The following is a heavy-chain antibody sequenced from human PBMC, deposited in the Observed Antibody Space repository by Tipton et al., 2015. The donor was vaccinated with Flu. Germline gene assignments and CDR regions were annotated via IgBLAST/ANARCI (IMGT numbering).Heavy chain of an antibody. J-gene: IGHJ4*02. CDR2: VRFDGNSE. CDR1: RPIFSGYG. Sequence: VQLVQSGGGVVQPGGSLRLSCAASRPIFSGYGFHWVRQVPGKGLEWVACVRFDGNSELYADSVKGRFTISRDNSKNTLSLQMNSLGTEDTAVYYCAREGGTAVAGKNHFDYWGQGTLVTVSS. V-gene: IGHV3-30*02. CDR3: AREGGTAVAGKNHFDY. D-gene: IGHD6-19*01.